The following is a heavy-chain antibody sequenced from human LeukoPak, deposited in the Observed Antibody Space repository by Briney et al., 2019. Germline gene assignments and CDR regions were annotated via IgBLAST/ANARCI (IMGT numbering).Heavy chain of an antibody. D-gene: IGHD2-2*01. J-gene: IGHJ4*02. CDR2: ISYEGSKN. Sequence: GGSLRLSCVASGFTFSNYAMHWVRQAPGKGLEWVAVISYEGSKNYYADSVKGRFTISRDNSKNTLSLQMNRLRAEDTAVYYCARDPELGYCSSISCSFRFDYWGQGTLVTVSS. CDR1: GFTFSNYA. CDR3: ARDPELGYCSSISCSFRFDY. V-gene: IGHV3-30-3*01.